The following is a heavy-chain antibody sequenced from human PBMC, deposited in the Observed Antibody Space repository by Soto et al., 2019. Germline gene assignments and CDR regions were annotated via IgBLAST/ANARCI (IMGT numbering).Heavy chain of an antibody. D-gene: IGHD3-16*01. V-gene: IGHV5-51*01. CDR3: ARHRGFHYHYEILEY. CDR1: GYGFSNFW. Sequence: GESLKISCKGSGYGFSNFWVAWVRHIPGQGLEWMGIVYPDDSDVRYSPSFEGQVSISADRSINTAYLQWSSLKASDTAIYYCARHRGFHYHYEILEYWGQGTLVSVSS. CDR2: VYPDDSDV. J-gene: IGHJ4*02.